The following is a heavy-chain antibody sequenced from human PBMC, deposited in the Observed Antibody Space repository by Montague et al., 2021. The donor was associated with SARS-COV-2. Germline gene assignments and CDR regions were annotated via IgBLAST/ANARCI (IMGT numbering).Heavy chain of an antibody. Sequence: SETLSLTCTSSGGSISTIVNFWGWIRQPPGKGLEWIGSISYTGSTYHNPSLKSRVTMSVDTSKNQFSLELNSVTAADTAVYYCARSGDPGTTVTYLYWGQGTLVTVSS. D-gene: IGHD4-11*01. CDR1: GGSISTIVNF. V-gene: IGHV4-39*07. CDR2: ISYTGST. J-gene: IGHJ4*02. CDR3: ARSGDPGTTVTYLY.